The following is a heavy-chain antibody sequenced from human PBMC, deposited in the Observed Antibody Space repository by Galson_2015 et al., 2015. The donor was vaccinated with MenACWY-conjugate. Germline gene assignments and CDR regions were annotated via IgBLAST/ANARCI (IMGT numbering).Heavy chain of an antibody. CDR3: ARDVRFGEDPFDY. D-gene: IGHD3-10*01. Sequence: SLRLSCAASGFTVSSNYMSWVRQAPGKGLEWVSVIYSGGSTYYADSVKGRFTISRDNSKNTLYLQMNSLRAEDTAVYYCARDVRFGEDPFDYWGQGTLVTVSS. CDR2: IYSGGST. V-gene: IGHV3-53*01. CDR1: GFTVSSNY. J-gene: IGHJ4*02.